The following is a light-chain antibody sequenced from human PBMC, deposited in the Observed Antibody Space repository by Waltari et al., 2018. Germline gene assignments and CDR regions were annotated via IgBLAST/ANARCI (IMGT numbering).Light chain of an antibody. CDR1: ALPKQY. CDR2: EDS. V-gene: IGLV3-10*01. CDR3: YSTDSSGNHRV. Sequence: SYELTQPPSVSVSPGQTARITCSGDALPKQYAYWYQQKSGQAPVLVIYEDSKRPPGIPERVSGSSSGTMATLTISGAQVEDEADYYCYSTDSSGNHRVFGGGTKLTVL. J-gene: IGLJ2*01.